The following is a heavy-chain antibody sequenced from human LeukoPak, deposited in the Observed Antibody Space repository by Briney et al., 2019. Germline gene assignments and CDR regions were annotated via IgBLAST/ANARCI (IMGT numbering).Heavy chain of an antibody. CDR2: ISSSSSYI. CDR3: ARAAYCGGDCFDAFDI. J-gene: IGHJ3*02. CDR1: GFIFSTYA. V-gene: IGHV3-21*04. D-gene: IGHD2-21*02. Sequence: GGSLRLSCATSGFIFSTYALSWVRQAPGKGLEWVSSISSSSSYIYYADSVKGRFTISRDNAKNSLYLQMNSLRAEDTAVYYCARAAYCGGDCFDAFDIWGQGTMVTVSS.